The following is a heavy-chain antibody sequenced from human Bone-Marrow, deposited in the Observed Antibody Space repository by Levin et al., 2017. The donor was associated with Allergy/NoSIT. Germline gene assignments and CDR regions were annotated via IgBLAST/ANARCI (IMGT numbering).Heavy chain of an antibody. J-gene: IGHJ4*02. Sequence: GESLKISCAASGFTFTNYAMTWARQAPGKGLEWVSAISGDGRGTYYAASVKGRFTISRENSKNTAFLQMNSLRAEDTAVYFCATWVEGSMTYFDYWGRGTLVTVSS. V-gene: IGHV3-23*01. CDR2: ISGDGRGT. D-gene: IGHD2-15*01. CDR1: GFTFTNYA. CDR3: ATWVEGSMTYFDY.